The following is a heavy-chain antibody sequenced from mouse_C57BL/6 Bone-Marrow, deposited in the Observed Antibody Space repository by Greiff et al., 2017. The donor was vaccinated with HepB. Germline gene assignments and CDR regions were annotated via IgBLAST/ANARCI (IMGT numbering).Heavy chain of an antibody. Sequence: VQLQQSGAELARPGASVKLSCKASGYTFTSYGISWVKQRTGQGLEWIGEIYPRSGNTYYNEKFKGKATLTADKSSSAAYMELRSLTSEDSAVYFCARCRLWSLYYFDYWGQGTTLTVSS. CDR3: ARCRLWSLYYFDY. CDR1: GYTFTSYG. D-gene: IGHD1-1*02. J-gene: IGHJ2*01. CDR2: IYPRSGNT. V-gene: IGHV1-81*01.